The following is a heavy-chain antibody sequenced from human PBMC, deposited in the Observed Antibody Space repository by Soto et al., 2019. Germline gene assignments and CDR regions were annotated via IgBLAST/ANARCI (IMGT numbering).Heavy chain of an antibody. Sequence: SETLSLTCTVSGGSVSSGSYYWSWIRQPPGKGLEWIGYIYYSGSTNYNPSLKSRVTISVDTSKNQFSLKLSSVTAADTAVYYCARDGYNWNENAFDIWGQGTMVTVSS. D-gene: IGHD1-1*01. CDR2: IYYSGST. CDR3: ARDGYNWNENAFDI. J-gene: IGHJ3*02. CDR1: GGSVSSGSYY. V-gene: IGHV4-61*01.